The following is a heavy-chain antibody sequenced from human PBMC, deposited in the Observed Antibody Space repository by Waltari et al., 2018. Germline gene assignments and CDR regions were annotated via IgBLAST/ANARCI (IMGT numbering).Heavy chain of an antibody. Sequence: QVQLVHSGSELSKPGASVKVSCKAAGYTFGTSVMSWVRQAPGQGLEWMGWRNTNTGKPTYAQDFTGRFVFSLETSVSTAFLQISSLKAEDTAVYYCAREAYCNRTSCFEGNALDIWGQGTMVTVSS. CDR3: AREAYCNRTSCFEGNALDI. CDR2: RNTNTGKP. D-gene: IGHD2-2*01. CDR1: GYTFGTSV. V-gene: IGHV7-4-1*02. J-gene: IGHJ3*02.